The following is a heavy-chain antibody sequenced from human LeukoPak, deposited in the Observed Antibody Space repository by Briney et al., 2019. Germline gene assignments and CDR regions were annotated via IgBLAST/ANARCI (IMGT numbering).Heavy chain of an antibody. Sequence: ASVKVSCKASGYTFTDYYMHWVRQTPGQKLAWMGWINPNSGDTNYAQNFQGRVTMTRDTSISTAYMELSRLRSGDTALYYCARVAALAGIGWGDFDYWGQGTLVTVSS. J-gene: IGHJ4*02. D-gene: IGHD6-19*01. CDR3: ARVAALAGIGWGDFDY. V-gene: IGHV1-2*02. CDR1: GYTFTDYY. CDR2: INPNSGDT.